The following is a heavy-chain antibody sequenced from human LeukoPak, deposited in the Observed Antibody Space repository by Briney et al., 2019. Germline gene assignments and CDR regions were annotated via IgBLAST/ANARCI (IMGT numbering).Heavy chain of an antibody. Sequence: GGSLRLSCAASGFTFSSYEMNWVRQAPGKGLEWVSYISSSGSTIYYADSVKGGFITSRDNAKNSLYLQMNSLTAEDAAVYYCAELGITMIGGVGGKGTTASISS. J-gene: IGHJ6*04. D-gene: IGHD3-10*02. CDR3: AELGITMIGGV. CDR1: GFTFSSYE. V-gene: IGHV3-48*03. CDR2: ISSSGSTI.